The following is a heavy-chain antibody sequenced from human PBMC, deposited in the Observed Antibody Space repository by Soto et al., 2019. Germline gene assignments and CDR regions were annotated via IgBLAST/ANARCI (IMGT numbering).Heavy chain of an antibody. D-gene: IGHD5-18*01. J-gene: IGHJ6*03. V-gene: IGHV3-7*01. CDR1: GFTFSSYW. Sequence: GGSLRLSCAASGFTFSSYWMSWVRQAPGKGLEWVANIKQDGSEKYYVDSVKGRFTISRDNAKNSLYLQMNSLRAEDTAVYYCARGLVAMVYYYYYYMDVWGKGTTVTVSS. CDR2: IKQDGSEK. CDR3: ARGLVAMVYYYYYYMDV.